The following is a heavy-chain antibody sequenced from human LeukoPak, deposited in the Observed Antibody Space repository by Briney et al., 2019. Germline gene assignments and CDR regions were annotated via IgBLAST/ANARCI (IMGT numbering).Heavy chain of an antibody. J-gene: IGHJ4*02. V-gene: IGHV3-21*01. Sequence: GGXXRLSCAASGFTFSSYSMNWVRQAPGKGLEWVSSISSSSSYIYYADSVKGRFTISRDNAKNSLYLQMNSLRAEDTAVYYCASGYDSYYFDYWGQGTLVTVSS. CDR1: GFTFSSYS. D-gene: IGHD5-12*01. CDR3: ASGYDSYYFDY. CDR2: ISSSSSYI.